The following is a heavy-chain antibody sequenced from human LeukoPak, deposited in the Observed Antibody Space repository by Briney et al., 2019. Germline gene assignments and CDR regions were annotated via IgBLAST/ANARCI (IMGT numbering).Heavy chain of an antibody. J-gene: IGHJ5*02. D-gene: IGHD3-22*01. CDR3: ARLYYYDSTGYYYP. Sequence: GGCLRLSCAASGFTFSSYSVSWVRQAPGKGLAWVSYISTTSSTIYYADSVKGRFTISRDNAKNSLYLQMNSLRAEDTAVYYCARLYYYDSTGYYYPWGQGTQVTVSS. V-gene: IGHV3-48*04. CDR2: ISTTSSTI. CDR1: GFTFSSYS.